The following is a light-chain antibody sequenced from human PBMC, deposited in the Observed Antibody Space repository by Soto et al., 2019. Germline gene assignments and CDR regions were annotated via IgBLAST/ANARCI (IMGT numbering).Light chain of an antibody. J-gene: IGKJ3*01. CDR3: QQRSKWPPDLT. CDR2: DAS. V-gene: IGKV3-11*01. CDR1: RSGSSY. Sequence: EIVLTQAPAALSLSPGERGSLSGRAGRSGSSYLAWHPQKPGPAPRLLIYDASNRATGIPATFSGSGSGTDFTLTISSLEPEDFAVYYCQQRSKWPPDLTFGPGTKVDIK.